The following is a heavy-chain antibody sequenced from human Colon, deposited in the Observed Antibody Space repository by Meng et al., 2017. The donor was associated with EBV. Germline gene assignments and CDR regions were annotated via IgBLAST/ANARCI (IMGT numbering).Heavy chain of an antibody. Sequence: LQLHATHSAQGSLSQPLSSTCVVSGDSFTNGDYSWSLIRQPPGKVMEWIGYIYHSGSTNYNPSLKSRVTISVDTSKNQFSLKLSSVTAADTAVYYCARDTSTWGNKGLDHWGQGILVTVSS. CDR2: IYHSGST. CDR3: ARDTSTWGNKGLDH. D-gene: IGHD7-27*01. J-gene: IGHJ4*02. CDR1: GDSFTNGDYS. V-gene: IGHV4-30-2*01.